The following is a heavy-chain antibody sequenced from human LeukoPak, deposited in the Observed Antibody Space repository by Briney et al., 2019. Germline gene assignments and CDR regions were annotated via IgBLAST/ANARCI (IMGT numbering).Heavy chain of an antibody. D-gene: IGHD2-2*01. CDR1: GYTFAGYY. Sequence: ASVKVSCKASGYTFAGYYMHWVRQAPGQGLEWMGWINPNSGGTNYAQKFRGRVTMTRDTSISTAYMELSRLRSDDTAVYYCARVGLGYCSSTSCYDYWGQGTLVTVSS. J-gene: IGHJ4*02. CDR2: INPNSGGT. V-gene: IGHV1-2*02. CDR3: ARVGLGYCSSTSCYDY.